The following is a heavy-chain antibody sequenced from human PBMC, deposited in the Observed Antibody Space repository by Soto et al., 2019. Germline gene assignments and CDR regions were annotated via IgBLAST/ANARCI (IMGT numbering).Heavy chain of an antibody. V-gene: IGHV3-53*01. J-gene: IGHJ6*02. Sequence: VGSLRLSCSASGLSVSSDYMSCVRQAPGNGLEVVSLIYSGGDTYYADSVKVRFTISRDISRNRIYLHMTSLRADATAIYYCTRAGSDPGNFYISNYYAMDVWGRGTTVTVSS. CDR2: IYSGGDT. CDR3: TRAGSDPGNFYISNYYAMDV. CDR1: GLSVSSDY. D-gene: IGHD3-10*01.